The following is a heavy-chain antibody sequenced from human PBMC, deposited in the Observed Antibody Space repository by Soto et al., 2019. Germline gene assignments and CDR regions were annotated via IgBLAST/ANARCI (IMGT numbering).Heavy chain of an antibody. CDR2: INSDGSGT. CDR1: GFTFSRSW. D-gene: IGHD5-18*01. J-gene: IGHJ6*02. CDR3: ARDSYGQYFYYGMDV. Sequence: GGSLRLSCAASGFTFSRSWMHWVRQVPGQGLVWVSRINSDGSGTSYADSVKGRFTISRDNAKNTLNLQMNSLRAEDTAVYYCARDSYGQYFYYGMDVWGQGTTVTV. V-gene: IGHV3-74*01.